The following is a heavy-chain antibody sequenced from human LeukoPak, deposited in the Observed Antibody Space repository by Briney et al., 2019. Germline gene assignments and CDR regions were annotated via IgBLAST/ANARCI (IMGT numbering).Heavy chain of an antibody. CDR3: ARLPNYYDSKDDAFDI. V-gene: IGHV4-59*08. D-gene: IGHD3-22*01. J-gene: IGHJ3*02. Sequence: SETLSLTCTVSGGSISSYYWSWIRQPPGKGLEWIGYIYYSGSTNYNPSLKSRVTISVDTSKNQFSLKLSSVTAADTAVYYCARLPNYYDSKDDAFDIWGQGTMVTVSS. CDR1: GGSISSYY. CDR2: IYYSGST.